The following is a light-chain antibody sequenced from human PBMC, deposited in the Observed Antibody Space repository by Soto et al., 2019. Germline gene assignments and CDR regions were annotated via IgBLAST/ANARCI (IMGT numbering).Light chain of an antibody. CDR3: QQYGTSPLT. CDR1: ENVYINS. CDR2: GAA. Sequence: EIVLTQSPGTLSLSPGEGANLSCRASENVYINSLAWYQQKPGQPPRLLIYGAATRASAVPDRFSGSGSGADFTLTITGLEPEDFAVYYCQQYGTSPLTFGPGTRVD. V-gene: IGKV3-20*01. J-gene: IGKJ3*01.